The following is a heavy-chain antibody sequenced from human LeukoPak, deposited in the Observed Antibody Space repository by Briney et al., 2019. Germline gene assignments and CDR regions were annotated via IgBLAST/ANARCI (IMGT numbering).Heavy chain of an antibody. V-gene: IGHV3-23*01. D-gene: IGHD4-17*01. Sequence: PGGSLRLSCAASRFTFSSYAMSWVRQAPGKGLEWVSAISGSGGSTYYADSVKGRFTISRDNAKNSLYLQMNSLRAEDTAVYYCARDARSVLYFDYWGQGTLVTVSS. CDR3: ARDARSVLYFDY. CDR2: ISGSGGST. CDR1: RFTFSSYA. J-gene: IGHJ4*02.